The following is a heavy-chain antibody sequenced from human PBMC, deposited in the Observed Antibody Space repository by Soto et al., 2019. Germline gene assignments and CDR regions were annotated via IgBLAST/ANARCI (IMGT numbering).Heavy chain of an antibody. CDR1: GFTFDDYA. J-gene: IGHJ3*02. D-gene: IGHD6-13*01. CDR3: AKEQYSSSPNVAFDI. Sequence: GGSLRLSCAASGFTFDDYAMHWVRQAPGKGLEWVSGISWNSGSIGYADSVKGRFTISRDNAKNSLYLQMNSLRAEDTALYYCAKEQYSSSPNVAFDIWGQGTMVTV. CDR2: ISWNSGSI. V-gene: IGHV3-9*01.